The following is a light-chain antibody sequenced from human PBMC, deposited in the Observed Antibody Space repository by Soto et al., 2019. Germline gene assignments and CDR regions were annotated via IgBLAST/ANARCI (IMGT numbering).Light chain of an antibody. CDR3: QQRSNRPRT. Sequence: EIMMTQSAANLCVSPGERATLXCRASQSVGRNLAWYQQTPGQAPRLLIYSESTRATGGPARFSGSRAGPEFTLPISSREPDEFAVYYGQQRSNRPRTFGQGTRLEIK. J-gene: IGKJ5*01. CDR1: QSVGRN. V-gene: IGKV3D-11*02. CDR2: SES.